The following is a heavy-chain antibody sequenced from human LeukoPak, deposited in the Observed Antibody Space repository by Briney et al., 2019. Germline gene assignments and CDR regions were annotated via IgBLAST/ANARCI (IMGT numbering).Heavy chain of an antibody. Sequence: GGSLRLSCAASGFTFSTYSMTWVRQGPGKGLEWVSSIYPNGGSTFYADSVKGRFTISRDNSKNTLYLQMSSLRTEDTAIYYCAKDVVPDSRWDLDYWGQGTLVTVSS. J-gene: IGHJ4*02. V-gene: IGHV3-23*01. CDR3: AKDVVPDSRWDLDY. D-gene: IGHD6-19*01. CDR1: GFTFSTYS. CDR2: IYPNGGST.